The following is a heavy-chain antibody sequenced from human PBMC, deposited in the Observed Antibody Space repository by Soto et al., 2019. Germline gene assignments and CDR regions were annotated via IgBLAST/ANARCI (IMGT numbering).Heavy chain of an antibody. D-gene: IGHD6-19*01. CDR2: IYVSGST. J-gene: IGHJ4*02. Sequence: QVHLQESGPGLVKPSETLSLPCTVSGGSIGGYYWNWIRQPPGKGLEWLGYIYVSGSTNYNPSLQTRLTMSVDTSKKQVSLTRRSVTAADTSVYYCARQEAVPGTPFDSWGQGTLVSVSS. V-gene: IGHV4-59*01. CDR3: ARQEAVPGTPFDS. CDR1: GGSIGGYY.